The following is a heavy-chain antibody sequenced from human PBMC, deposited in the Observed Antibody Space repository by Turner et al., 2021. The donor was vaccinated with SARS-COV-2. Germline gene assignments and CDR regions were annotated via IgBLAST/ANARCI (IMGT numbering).Heavy chain of an antibody. CDR1: GFTFSSYG. CDR2: ISYDGNNK. D-gene: IGHD3-16*01. V-gene: IGHV3-30*18. CDR3: AKGFGDYVDY. J-gene: IGHJ4*02. Sequence: QVQLVESGGGVGQPGRSRRLSCAASGFTFSSYGMHWVRQAPGKGLEWVAVISYDGNNKFYADSVKGRFTISRGNSKNTLYLQMNSLRAEDTAVYYCAKGFGDYVDYWGQGTLVTVSS.